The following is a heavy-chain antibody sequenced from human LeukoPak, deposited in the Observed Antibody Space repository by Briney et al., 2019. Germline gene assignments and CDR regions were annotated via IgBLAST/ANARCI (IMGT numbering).Heavy chain of an antibody. J-gene: IGHJ1*01. V-gene: IGHV3-11*06. Sequence: PGGSLRLSCAASGFTYSDYYMSSIRQAPGKGLEWVSYISGSSSYTNYADSVKGRFTISRDNAKNSLYLQMNSLRAEDTAVYYCAMPDYYDSSGYNFQYFQNWGQGTLVTVSS. CDR2: ISGSSSYT. CDR3: AMPDYYDSSGYNFQYFQN. CDR1: GFTYSDYY. D-gene: IGHD3-22*01.